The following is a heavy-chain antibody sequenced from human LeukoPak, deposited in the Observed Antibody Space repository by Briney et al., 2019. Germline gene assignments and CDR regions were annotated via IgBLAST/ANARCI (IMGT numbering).Heavy chain of an antibody. V-gene: IGHV3-23*01. CDR2: ITGDDST. J-gene: IGHJ4*02. CDR3: AKGHYDFMDY. CDR1: GFTVGNFA. Sequence: GGSLRLSCAASGFTVGNFAFRWVRQAPGQGLEWFSSITGDDSTYYADSVKGRFTISRDTSSSTLYLQMNGQKAEDTALYYCAKGHYDFMDYWGQGTLVTVSS. D-gene: IGHD3-3*01.